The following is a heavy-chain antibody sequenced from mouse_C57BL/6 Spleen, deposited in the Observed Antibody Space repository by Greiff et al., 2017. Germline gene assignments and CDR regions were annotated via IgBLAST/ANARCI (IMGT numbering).Heavy chain of an antibody. D-gene: IGHD2-4*01. CDR1: GYNFTSYD. J-gene: IGHJ4*01. CDR2: IYPRDGST. V-gene: IGHV1-85*01. CDR3: ARYYDPDYAMDY. Sequence: QVQLQQSGPELVKPGASVKLSCKASGYNFTSYDINWLKQRPGPGLEWLGWIYPRDGSTKYNEKFKGKATLTVDTSSSTAYMELHSLTSEDSSVYFCARYYDPDYAMDYWGQGTSVTVSS.